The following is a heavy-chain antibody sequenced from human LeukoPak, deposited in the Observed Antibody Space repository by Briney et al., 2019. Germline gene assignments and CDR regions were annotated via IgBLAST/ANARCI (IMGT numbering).Heavy chain of an antibody. CDR1: GLTFSDYA. D-gene: IGHD2-15*01. CDR2: ITSGFTP. CDR3: AKDYSDSRVADVFFEY. J-gene: IGHJ4*02. Sequence: PGGSLRLSCAASGLTFSDYAMSWFRQAPGKGLEWVSGITSGFTPHYADSVKGRFTISRDNSKNTFHLQLNSLRAEDMAVYYCAKDYSDSRVADVFFEYWGQGTLVTVSS. V-gene: IGHV3-23*01.